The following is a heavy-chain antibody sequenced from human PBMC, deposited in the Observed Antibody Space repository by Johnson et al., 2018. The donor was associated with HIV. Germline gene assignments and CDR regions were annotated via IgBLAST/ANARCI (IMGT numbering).Heavy chain of an antibody. CDR3: TTRTWSDAFDI. CDR2: MNGDGSST. CDR1: GFTFSNYW. D-gene: IGHD1-1*01. J-gene: IGHJ3*02. V-gene: IGHV3-74*01. Sequence: VQLVESGGGLVQPGGSLRLSCAASGFTFSNYWMHWVRQAPGKGLVWVSRMNGDGSSTTYADSVKGRFTISRDNAKNTLYLQMNSLKTEDTAVYFCTTRTWSDAFDIWGRGTMVTVSS.